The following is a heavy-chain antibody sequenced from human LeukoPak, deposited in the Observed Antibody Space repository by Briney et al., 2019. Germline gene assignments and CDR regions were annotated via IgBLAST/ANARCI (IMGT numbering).Heavy chain of an antibody. CDR2: ISGNGGST. CDR1: GFTFSRYP. CDR3: ARDLAESYLFDY. V-gene: IGHV3-64D*09. Sequence: GGSLRLSCSASGFTFSRYPMHWVRQAPGKGPEYVSAISGNGGSTYYADSVKGRFTISRDNSKNTLYLQMSSLRTEDTAVYFCARDLAESYLFDYWGQGTLVTVSS. J-gene: IGHJ4*02. D-gene: IGHD3-10*01.